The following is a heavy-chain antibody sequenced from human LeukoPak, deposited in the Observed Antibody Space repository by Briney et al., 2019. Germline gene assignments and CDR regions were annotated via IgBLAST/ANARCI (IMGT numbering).Heavy chain of an antibody. CDR1: GFTFSSYT. Sequence: GGSLRLSCAASGFTFSSYTIHWVRQAPGKGLEWVAVIAHDGRNTYYADSVKGRFTISRDNSKNTLSLQMNNLRPEDTAVYYRARDDGTVITDSFFDYWGQGTLVSVSS. V-gene: IGHV3-30*04. J-gene: IGHJ4*02. CDR3: ARDDGTVITDSFFDY. CDR2: IAHDGRNT. D-gene: IGHD4-11*01.